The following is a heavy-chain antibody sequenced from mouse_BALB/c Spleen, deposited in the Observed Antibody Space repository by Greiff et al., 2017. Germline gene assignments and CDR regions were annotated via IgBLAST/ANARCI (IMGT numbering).Heavy chain of an antibody. D-gene: IGHD1-2*01. J-gene: IGHJ2*01. V-gene: IGHV3-2*02. CDR3: ARSITTATNYFDY. Sequence: EVQGVESGPGLVKPSQSLSLTCTVTGYSITSDYAWNWIRQFPGNKLEWMGYISYSGSTSYNPSLKSRISITRDTSKNQFFLQLNSVTTEDTATYYCARSITTATNYFDYWGQGTTLTVSS. CDR1: GYSITSDYA. CDR2: ISYSGST.